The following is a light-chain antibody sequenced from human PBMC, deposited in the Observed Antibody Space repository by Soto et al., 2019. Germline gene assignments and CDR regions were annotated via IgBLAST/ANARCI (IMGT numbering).Light chain of an antibody. CDR1: SSEVGGYSF. Sequence: QSVLTQPASVSGSPGQSIAISCTGNSSEVGGYSFVSWYQQHPGKAPKVMIYDVSNRPSGVSDRFSGSKSGNTASLTISGLQAEDEADYYCSSYTSSSLYVFGTGTKVTVL. CDR2: DVS. CDR3: SSYTSSSLYV. J-gene: IGLJ1*01. V-gene: IGLV2-14*01.